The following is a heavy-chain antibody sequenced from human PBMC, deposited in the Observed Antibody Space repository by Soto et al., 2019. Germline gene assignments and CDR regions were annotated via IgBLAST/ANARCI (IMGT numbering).Heavy chain of an antibody. D-gene: IGHD1-7*01. J-gene: IGHJ4*02. CDR1: GFTLSSYW. V-gene: IGHV3-74*01. CDR3: ARDLGNYDRYYFDY. CDR2: INSDGIRT. Sequence: EVQLVESGGGLVQPGGSLRLSCAASGFTLSSYWMHWVRQVPGKGLMWVSRINSDGIRTNYADSVKGRFTISRDNAKNTLYLQMNSLRAEDTAVYYCARDLGNYDRYYFDYWCQGNLVTVSS.